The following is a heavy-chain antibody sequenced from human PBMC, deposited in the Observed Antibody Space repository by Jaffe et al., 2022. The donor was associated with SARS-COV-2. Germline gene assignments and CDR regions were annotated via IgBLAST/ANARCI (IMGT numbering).Heavy chain of an antibody. J-gene: IGHJ4*02. Sequence: QVQLVESGGGVVQPGRSLRLSCAASGFTFSSYGMHWVRQAPGKGLEWVAVISYDGSNKYYADSVKGRFTISRDNSKNTLYLQMNSLRAEDTAVYYCAKDHPRSGWPFDYWGQGTLVTVSS. V-gene: IGHV3-30*18. CDR3: AKDHPRSGWPFDY. CDR2: ISYDGSNK. CDR1: GFTFSSYG. D-gene: IGHD6-19*01.